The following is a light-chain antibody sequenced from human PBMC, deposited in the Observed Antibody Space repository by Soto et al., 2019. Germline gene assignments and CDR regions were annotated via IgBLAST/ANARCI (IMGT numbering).Light chain of an antibody. J-gene: IGKJ2*01. V-gene: IGKV3-20*01. Sequence: DIVLTQSPGTLSLSPGDRATLSCRASQGVSTNYVAWYQQKPGQSPRLLIYGASSRAAGIPDRFSGSGSGTDYPLTISRVEPEDFAVFYCHQYGHSPYTFGQGTKLEIK. CDR1: QGVSTNY. CDR3: HQYGHSPYT. CDR2: GAS.